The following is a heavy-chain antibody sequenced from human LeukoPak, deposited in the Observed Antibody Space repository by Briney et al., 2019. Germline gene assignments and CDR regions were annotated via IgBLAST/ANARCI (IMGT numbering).Heavy chain of an antibody. CDR1: GFTFSSYG. V-gene: IGHV3-30*03. J-gene: IGHJ4*02. Sequence: PGRSLRLSCAASGFTFSSYGMHWVRQAPGKGLEWVAVISYDGSNKYYADSVKGRFTISRDNSKNTLYLQMNTLTAEDTAVYYCAIDPNSPRIGGYWGQGTLVTVSS. D-gene: IGHD3-16*01. CDR2: ISYDGSNK. CDR3: AIDPNSPRIGGY.